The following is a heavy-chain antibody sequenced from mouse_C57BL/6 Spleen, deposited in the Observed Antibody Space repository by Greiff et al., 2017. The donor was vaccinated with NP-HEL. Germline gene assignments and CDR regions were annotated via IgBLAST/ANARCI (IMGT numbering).Heavy chain of an antibody. J-gene: IGHJ1*03. Sequence: VQLKESGGGLVKPGGSLKLSCAASGFTFSDYGMHWVRQAPEKGLEWVAYISSGSSTIYYADTVKGRFTISRDNAKNTLFLQMTSLRSEDTAMYYCARTTVVAVDVWGTGTTVTVSS. CDR3: ARTTVVAVDV. V-gene: IGHV5-17*01. CDR2: ISSGSSTI. CDR1: GFTFSDYG. D-gene: IGHD1-1*01.